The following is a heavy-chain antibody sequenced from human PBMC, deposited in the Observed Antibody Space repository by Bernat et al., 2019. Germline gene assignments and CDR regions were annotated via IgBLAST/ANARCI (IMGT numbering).Heavy chain of an antibody. V-gene: IGHV3-33*01. Sequence: QVQLVESGGGVVQPGRSLRLSCAASGFTFSSYGMHWVRQAPGKGLEWVAVIWYDGSNKYYADSVKGRFTISRDNSKNTLYLQMNSLRAEDTAVYYCARVRFVVVPAAVDYYYYMDVWGKGTTVTVSS. CDR3: ARVRFVVVPAAVDYYYYMDV. CDR1: GFTFSSYG. CDR2: IWYDGSNK. J-gene: IGHJ6*03. D-gene: IGHD2-2*01.